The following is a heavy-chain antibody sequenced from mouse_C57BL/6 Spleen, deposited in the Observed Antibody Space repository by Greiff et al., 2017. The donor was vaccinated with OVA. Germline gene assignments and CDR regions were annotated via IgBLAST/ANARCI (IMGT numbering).Heavy chain of an antibody. J-gene: IGHJ1*03. D-gene: IGHD1-1*01. CDR3: TRGALLRSVGYFDG. Sequence: VQLQQSGAELVRPGASVTLSCKASGYTFTDYEMHWVKQTPVHGLEWIGAIDPETGGTAYNQKFKGKAILTADKSSSTAYMELRSLTSEDSAVYYGTRGALLRSVGYFDGWGTGTTVTVSS. CDR1: GYTFTDYE. V-gene: IGHV1-15*01. CDR2: IDPETGGT.